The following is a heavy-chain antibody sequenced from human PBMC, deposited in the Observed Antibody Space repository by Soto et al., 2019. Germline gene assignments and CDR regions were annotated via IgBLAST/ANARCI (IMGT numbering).Heavy chain of an antibody. V-gene: IGHV2-5*01. J-gene: IGHJ6*02. Sequence: SGPTLVNPTQPLTLTCTFSGFSLSTREVGVGWIRQPPGKALEWIGLIYWNDDKRYSPSLKSRVTITKDTSKNQVVLTMTNMDPVDTATYYCAHRLRGQNYYYAMDVWGQGTTVTVSS. CDR2: IYWNDDK. CDR3: AHRLRGQNYYYAMDV. CDR1: GFSLSTREVG.